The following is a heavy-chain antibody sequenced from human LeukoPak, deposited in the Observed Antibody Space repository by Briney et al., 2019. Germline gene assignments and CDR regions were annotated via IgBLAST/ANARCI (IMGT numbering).Heavy chain of an antibody. J-gene: IGHJ4*02. D-gene: IGHD1-7*01. Sequence: GGSPRLSCAASGFTFNSYWMSWVRQAPGKGLEWVAKIKQDGSEKYYVDSVKGRFTISRDNAKNSLYLQMNSLRAEDTAVYYCARTGTTMDYWGQGTLVTVSS. CDR2: IKQDGSEK. CDR3: ARTGTTMDY. CDR1: GFTFNSYW. V-gene: IGHV3-7*01.